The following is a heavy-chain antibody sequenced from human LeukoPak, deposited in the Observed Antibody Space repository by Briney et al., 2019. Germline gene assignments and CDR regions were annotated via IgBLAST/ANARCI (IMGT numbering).Heavy chain of an antibody. CDR1: GASISNYY. D-gene: IGHD6-19*01. CDR2: VSYSGST. CDR3: ARHGYSSGSLAWFDP. J-gene: IGHJ5*02. Sequence: SETLSLTCTVSGASISNYYWSWIRQPPGKGLECIGYVSYSGSTNYNPSLKSRVTISVDTSKNQFSLKLSSVTAADTAVYYCARHGYSSGSLAWFDPWGQGTQVTVSS. V-gene: IGHV4-59*01.